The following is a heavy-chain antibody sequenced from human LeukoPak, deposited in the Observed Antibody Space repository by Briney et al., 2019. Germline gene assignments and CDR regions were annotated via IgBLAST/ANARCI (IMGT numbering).Heavy chain of an antibody. V-gene: IGHV4-39*02. Sequence: KPSETLSLTCTVSGVSISSSNSYWGWIRQPPGKGLEWIGSIYYSGNTNYNPSLKSRVTISVDTSKNQFSLKLSSVTAADTAVYYCARDGSGSGSYFQPYWGQGTLVTVSS. CDR3: ARDGSGSGSYFQPY. CDR1: GVSISSSNSY. CDR2: IYYSGNT. D-gene: IGHD3-10*01. J-gene: IGHJ4*02.